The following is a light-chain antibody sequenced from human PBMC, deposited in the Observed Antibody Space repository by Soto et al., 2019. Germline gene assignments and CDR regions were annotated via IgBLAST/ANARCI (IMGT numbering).Light chain of an antibody. Sequence: QSVLTQPPSASGTPGQRVTISCSGSGSNIGTNTVNWYQQLPGTAPKLLIYRTDQRPAGIPDRFSGSKSGTSASLDISVLQSDDEADYYCTAWDGSLDGRVFGGGTKLTVL. CDR3: TAWDGSLDGRV. CDR2: RTD. CDR1: GSNIGTNT. V-gene: IGLV1-44*01. J-gene: IGLJ3*02.